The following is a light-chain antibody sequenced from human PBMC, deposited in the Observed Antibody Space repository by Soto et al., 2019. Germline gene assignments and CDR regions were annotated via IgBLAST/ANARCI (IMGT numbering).Light chain of an antibody. CDR3: HQYNYWPFLT. CDR2: GAS. Sequence: EIVMTQSPDILSVSPGERATLSCRASQSVSSNLAWYQQKPGQSPRLLIYGASTRATGIPVRFSGSGSGTEFTLTISSLQSEDFAVYYCHQYNYWPFLTFGGGTKVDIK. J-gene: IGKJ4*01. V-gene: IGKV3-15*01. CDR1: QSVSSN.